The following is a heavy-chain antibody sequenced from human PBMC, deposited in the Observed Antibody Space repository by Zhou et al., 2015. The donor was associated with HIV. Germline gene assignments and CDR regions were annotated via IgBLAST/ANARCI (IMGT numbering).Heavy chain of an antibody. CDR2: ISTTDNRT. J-gene: IGHJ6*03. D-gene: IGHD1-1*01. CDR1: GFRFSDYY. CDR3: ARGRVTGTFFHYYYMDV. V-gene: IGHV3-11*04. Sequence: QVQLVESGGGLVKPGGSLRLSCAASGFRFSDYYMAWIRQAPGRGLEWISYISTTDNRTLYADSVKGRFTISRDNARNSVFLELNSLRAGDTALYYCARGRVTGTFFHYYYMDVWGKGTTVTVSS.